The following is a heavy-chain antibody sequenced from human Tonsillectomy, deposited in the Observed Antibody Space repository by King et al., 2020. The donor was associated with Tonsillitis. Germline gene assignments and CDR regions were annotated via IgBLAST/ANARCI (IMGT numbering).Heavy chain of an antibody. V-gene: IGHV3-21*01. CDR3: ARDRGGYDLFFDY. CDR1: GFTFSSYS. D-gene: IGHD5-12*01. CDR2: ISSSSSYI. J-gene: IGHJ4*02. Sequence: VQLVESGGGLVKPGGSLRLSCAASGFTFSSYSMNWVRQAPGKGLEWVASISSSSSYIYYADSVKGRFTISRDNAKNSLYLQMNSLRAEDTAVYYCARDRGGYDLFFDYWGQGTLATVSS.